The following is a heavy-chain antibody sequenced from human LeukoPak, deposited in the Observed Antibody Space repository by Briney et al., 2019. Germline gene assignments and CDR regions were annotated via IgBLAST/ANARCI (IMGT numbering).Heavy chain of an antibody. Sequence: SETLSLTCSVSGGSINNYYWSWIRQPPGQGLEWIGSVYYSGSTNFNPSLKSRATISVDTSTNQFSLKLSSVTAADTAVYYCARERSTYYDILTGNYYYYYMDVWGKGTTVTVSS. J-gene: IGHJ6*03. CDR2: VYYSGST. CDR1: GGSINNYY. V-gene: IGHV4-59*12. CDR3: ARERSTYYDILTGNYYYYYMDV. D-gene: IGHD3-9*01.